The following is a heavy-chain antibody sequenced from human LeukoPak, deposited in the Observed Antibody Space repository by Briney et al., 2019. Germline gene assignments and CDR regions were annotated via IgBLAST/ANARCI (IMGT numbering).Heavy chain of an antibody. CDR3: ATDYT. Sequence: GGSLTLSCAASGFTFSDAWMTWVRQAPGKGPEWVGRIKSKTDGETTEYAAPVKGRFTISRDDSKNTLHLQMNSLQTEDTAVYYCATDYTWGQGTLVTVSS. V-gene: IGHV3-15*01. CDR1: GFTFSDAW. J-gene: IGHJ3*02. CDR2: IKSKTDGETT.